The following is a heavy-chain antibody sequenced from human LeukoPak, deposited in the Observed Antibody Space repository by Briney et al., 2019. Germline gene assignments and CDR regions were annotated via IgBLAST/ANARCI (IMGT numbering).Heavy chain of an antibody. V-gene: IGHV4-38-2*02. CDR2: IYHSGST. CDR1: GYSISSGYY. D-gene: IGHD6-13*01. Sequence: SETLSLTCTVSGYSISSGYYWGWIRQPPGKGLEWIGSIYHSGSTYYNPSLKSRVTISVDTSKNQFSLKLSSVTAADTAVYYCARTGVRSRIAARYFDYWGQGTLVTVSS. CDR3: ARTGVRSRIAARYFDY. J-gene: IGHJ4*02.